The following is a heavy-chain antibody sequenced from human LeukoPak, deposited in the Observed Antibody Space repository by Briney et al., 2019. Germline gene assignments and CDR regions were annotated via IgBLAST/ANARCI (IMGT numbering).Heavy chain of an antibody. D-gene: IGHD6-13*01. V-gene: IGHV3-23*01. CDR1: GFTFSTYA. CDR2: ISGSGDST. J-gene: IGHJ4*02. CDR3: AKTVVRSGAGPLDY. Sequence: GGSLRLSCAASGFTFSTYAMSWVRQAPGKGLEWVSGISGSGDSTYYADSVKGRFTISRDNSKNTLSLQMNSLRADDTAVYYCAKTVVRSGAGPLDYWGQGTLVTVSS.